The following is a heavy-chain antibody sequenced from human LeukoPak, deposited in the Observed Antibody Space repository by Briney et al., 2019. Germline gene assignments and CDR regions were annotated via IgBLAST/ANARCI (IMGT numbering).Heavy chain of an antibody. CDR3: ARHDPVGHFLRGMDV. V-gene: IGHV4-59*08. CDR1: GGSISGYF. D-gene: IGHD2/OR15-2a*01. J-gene: IGHJ6*02. Sequence: KPSETLSLTCAVSGGSISGYFWSWSRQPPGKGLEWIGYIYYTGSTIYNPSLRSRVTMSVDVSKNQFSLDLTSVTAADTAVYYCARHDPVGHFLRGMDVWGQGTAVTVSS. CDR2: IYYTGST.